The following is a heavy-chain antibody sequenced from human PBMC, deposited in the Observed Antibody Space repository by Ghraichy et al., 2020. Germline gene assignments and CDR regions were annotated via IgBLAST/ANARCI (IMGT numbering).Heavy chain of an antibody. CDR1: GGSISSSSYY. Sequence: SETLSLTCTVSGGSISSSSYYWGWIRQPPGKGLEWIGSIYYSGSTYYNPSLKSRVTISVDTSKNQFSLKLSSVTAADTAVYYCARHPVWFGEFRNIDYWGQGTLVTVSS. CDR2: IYYSGST. D-gene: IGHD3-10*01. V-gene: IGHV4-39*01. J-gene: IGHJ4*02. CDR3: ARHPVWFGEFRNIDY.